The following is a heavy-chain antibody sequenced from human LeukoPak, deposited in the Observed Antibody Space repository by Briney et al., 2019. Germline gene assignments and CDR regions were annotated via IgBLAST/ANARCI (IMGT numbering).Heavy chain of an antibody. CDR3: AREGSGSYYCDY. J-gene: IGHJ4*02. V-gene: IGHV3-74*01. Sequence: GGSLRLSCAASGFTFSSYWMHWARHAPGKGLVWVSRINTDGSSTSYAESVKGRFTISRDNAKNTLYLQMNSLRAEDTAVYYCAREGSGSYYCDYWGQGTLVTVSS. CDR1: GFTFSSYW. D-gene: IGHD1-26*01. CDR2: INTDGSST.